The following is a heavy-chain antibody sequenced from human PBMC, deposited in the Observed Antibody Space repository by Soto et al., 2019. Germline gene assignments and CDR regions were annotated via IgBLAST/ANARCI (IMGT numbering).Heavy chain of an antibody. V-gene: IGHV3-30-3*01. Sequence: QVQLVESGGGVVQPGRSLRLSCAASGFTFSSYAMHWVRQAPGKGLEWVAVISYDGSNKYYAASVKGRFTISRDNSKNTLYLQINCLRAEETAVYYCARDWPYPFDAFDIWGQGTMVTVSS. CDR3: ARDWPYPFDAFDI. J-gene: IGHJ3*02. CDR2: ISYDGSNK. CDR1: GFTFSSYA.